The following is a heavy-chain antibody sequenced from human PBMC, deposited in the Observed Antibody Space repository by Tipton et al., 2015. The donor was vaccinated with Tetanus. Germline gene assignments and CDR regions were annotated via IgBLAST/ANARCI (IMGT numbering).Heavy chain of an antibody. CDR3: ARERSGFNVGPLDV. J-gene: IGHJ4*02. CDR1: GVSMHSISYS. V-gene: IGHV4-30-2*01. D-gene: IGHD3-3*01. Sequence: TLSLTCAVSGVSMHSISYSWSWIRQPPGKGLEWIGYIYHSETTYYNPSLKGRVGMSVDKSRKEVSLKLQSVTAADTAVYFCARERSGFNVGPLDVWGPGILVIVSS. CDR2: IYHSETT.